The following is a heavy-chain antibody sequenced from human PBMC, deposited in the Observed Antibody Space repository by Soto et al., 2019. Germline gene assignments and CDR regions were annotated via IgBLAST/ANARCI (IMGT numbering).Heavy chain of an antibody. CDR3: ARDPRDPSFYYYYYMDV. CDR1: GYTFTSYY. V-gene: IGHV1-46*03. CDR2: INPSGGST. Sequence: QVQLVQSGAEVKKPGASVKVSCKASGYTFTSYYMHWVRQAPGQGLEWMGIINPSGGSTSYAQKFQGRVTMTRDTSTSTVYMELSSLRSEDTAVYYCARDPRDPSFYYYYYMDVWGKGTTVTVSS. J-gene: IGHJ6*03.